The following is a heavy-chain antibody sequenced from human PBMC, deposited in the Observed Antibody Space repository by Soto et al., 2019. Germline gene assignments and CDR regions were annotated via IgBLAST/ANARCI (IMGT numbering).Heavy chain of an antibody. D-gene: IGHD2-2*01. Sequence: ASVKGSCKASGYTFSSYGISWVRQAPGQGLEWMGWISAYNGNTNYAQKLQGRVTMTTDTSTSTAYMELRSLRSDDTAVYYCARDRAWDIVVVPAAIPLDYWGQGTLVTVSS. CDR3: ARDRAWDIVVVPAAIPLDY. CDR1: GYTFSSYG. V-gene: IGHV1-18*01. J-gene: IGHJ4*02. CDR2: ISAYNGNT.